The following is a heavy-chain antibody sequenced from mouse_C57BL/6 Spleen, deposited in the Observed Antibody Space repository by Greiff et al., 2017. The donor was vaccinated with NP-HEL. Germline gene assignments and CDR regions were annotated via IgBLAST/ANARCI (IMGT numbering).Heavy chain of an antibody. J-gene: IGHJ1*03. CDR2: IDPSDSYT. V-gene: IGHV1-69*01. Sequence: QVQLQQPGAELVMPGASVKLSCKASGYTFTSYWMHWVKQRPGQGLEWIGEIDPSDSYTNYNQKFKGKSTLTVDKSSSTAYMQLRSLTSEDTAVYYSARKRYGSKDLYFDVWGTGTTVTVSS. CDR1: GYTFTSYW. CDR3: ARKRYGSKDLYFDV. D-gene: IGHD1-1*01.